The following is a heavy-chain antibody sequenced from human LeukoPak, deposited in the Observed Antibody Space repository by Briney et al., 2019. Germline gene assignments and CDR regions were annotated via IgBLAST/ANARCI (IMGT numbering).Heavy chain of an antibody. V-gene: IGHV3-30*04. J-gene: IGHJ4*02. CDR2: ISYDGSNK. CDR3: ARDQVGAPAEY. D-gene: IGHD1-26*01. CDR1: GFTFSSYA. Sequence: GGSLRLSCAASGFTFSSYAMHWVRQAPGKGLEWVAVISYDGSNKYYADSVKGRFTISRDNSKNTLYLQMNSLRAEDTAVYYWARDQVGAPAEYWGQGTLVTVSS.